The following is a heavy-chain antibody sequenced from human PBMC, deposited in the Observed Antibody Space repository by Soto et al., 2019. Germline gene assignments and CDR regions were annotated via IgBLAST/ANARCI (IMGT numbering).Heavy chain of an antibody. CDR1: RDSLCSNSAA. Sequence: SQTLSLPCAISRDSLCSNSAAWNWTRQSPSRGLEWLGRTYYTSKWYNDYAVSVKSRITITADTSKNQFSLQLNSVTPEDTAVYYCAREDIVVVPAARGNWFDPWGQGTLVTVSS. V-gene: IGHV6-1*01. CDR3: AREDIVVVPAARGNWFDP. J-gene: IGHJ5*02. D-gene: IGHD2-2*01. CDR2: TYYTSKWYN.